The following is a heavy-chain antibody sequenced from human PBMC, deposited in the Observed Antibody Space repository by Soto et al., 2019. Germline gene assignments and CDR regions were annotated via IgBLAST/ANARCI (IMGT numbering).Heavy chain of an antibody. CDR2: IIPTSGTA. D-gene: IGHD2-15*01. V-gene: IGHV1-69*13. CDR1: GGTFSSDA. Sequence: SVKVSCKASGGTFSSDAFSWVRQAPGQGLEWMGGIIPTSGTANYAQKLQGRATITADESTSTAYMELSSLTSEDTAVYFCARGQGYCSGGICYYYYYGMDVWGQGTTVTVSS. CDR3: ARGQGYCSGGICYYYYYGMDV. J-gene: IGHJ6*02.